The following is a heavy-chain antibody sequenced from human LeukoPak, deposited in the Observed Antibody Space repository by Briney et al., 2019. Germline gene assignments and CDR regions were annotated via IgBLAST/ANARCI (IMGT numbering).Heavy chain of an antibody. CDR3: ARGGVWVVVVPAAPGLFDY. Sequence: ASVKVSRKASGYTFTSYYMHWVRQAPGQGLEWMGIINPSGGSTSYAQKFQGRVTMTRDTSTSTVCMELSSLRSEDTAVYYCARGGVWVVVVPAAPGLFDYWGQGTLVTVSS. CDR1: GYTFTSYY. V-gene: IGHV1-46*01. J-gene: IGHJ4*02. D-gene: IGHD2-2*01. CDR2: INPSGGST.